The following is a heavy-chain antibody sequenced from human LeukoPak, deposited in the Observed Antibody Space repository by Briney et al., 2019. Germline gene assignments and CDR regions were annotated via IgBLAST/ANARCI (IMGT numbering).Heavy chain of an antibody. V-gene: IGHV4-30-4*01. CDR2: IYYSGST. D-gene: IGHD3-10*01. J-gene: IGHJ4*02. Sequence: PSETLSLTPTVSVGSLSSGDSYWGSVRQPPGGGLECLGYIYYSGSTYYNPSLKSRVTISVDTSKNQFSLKLSSVTAADTAVYYCARGMVRGVTSRYYFDYWGQGTLVTVSS. CDR3: ARGMVRGVTSRYYFDY. CDR1: VGSLSSGDSY.